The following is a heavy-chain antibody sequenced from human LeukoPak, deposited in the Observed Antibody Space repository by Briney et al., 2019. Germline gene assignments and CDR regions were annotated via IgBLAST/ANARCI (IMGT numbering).Heavy chain of an antibody. V-gene: IGHV3-64*01. Sequence: GGSLRLSCAASGYTFSSHAMHWVRQAPGQGLEYVSTIDTEGGSTYYANSLKGRFTISRDNSKNTVYLQMGGLRAEDTALYYCARGRTGTTYDASNIWGRGTLVTVS. J-gene: IGHJ3*02. CDR1: GYTFSSHA. CDR3: ARGRTGTTYDASNI. D-gene: IGHD1-1*01. CDR2: IDTEGGST.